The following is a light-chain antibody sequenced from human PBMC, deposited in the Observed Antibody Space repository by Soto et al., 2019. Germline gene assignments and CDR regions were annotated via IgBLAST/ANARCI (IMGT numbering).Light chain of an antibody. CDR2: ATS. CDR1: QAISSY. V-gene: IGKV1-27*01. Sequence: DIQLTQSPSSLSASVGDRVTITCRASQAISSYLAWYQQKPGKVPELLIYATSTLQSGAPSRFSGSGSGTDFTLTISSMQAEDFATYYCQKYNRAPTFGGGTKVDIK. J-gene: IGKJ4*01. CDR3: QKYNRAPT.